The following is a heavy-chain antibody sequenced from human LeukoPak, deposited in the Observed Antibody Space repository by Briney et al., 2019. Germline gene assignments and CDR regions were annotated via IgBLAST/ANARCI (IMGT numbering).Heavy chain of an antibody. D-gene: IGHD6-13*01. V-gene: IGHV4-59*12. CDR2: IYYSGST. CDR1: GGSISSYY. J-gene: IGHJ5*02. Sequence: NPSETLSLTCTVSGGSISSYYWSWIRQPPGKGLEWIGYIYYSGSTNYNPSLKSRVTISVDTSKNQFSLKLSSVTAADTAVYYCARAYSSSWYGRFGSWFDPWGQGTLVTVSS. CDR3: ARAYSSSWYGRFGSWFDP.